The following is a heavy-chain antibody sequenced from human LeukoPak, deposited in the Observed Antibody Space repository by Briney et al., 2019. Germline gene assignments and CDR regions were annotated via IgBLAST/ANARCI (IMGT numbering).Heavy chain of an antibody. Sequence: SETLSLTCTVSGGSISSSSYYWGWIRQPPGKGLEWIGSIYYSGSTYYNPSLKSRVIISVDTSKNQFSLKLSSVTAADTAVYYCARGDSSSWYVTDYWGQGTLVTVSS. J-gene: IGHJ4*02. CDR2: IYYSGST. D-gene: IGHD6-13*01. CDR1: GGSISSSSYY. V-gene: IGHV4-39*07. CDR3: ARGDSSSWYVTDY.